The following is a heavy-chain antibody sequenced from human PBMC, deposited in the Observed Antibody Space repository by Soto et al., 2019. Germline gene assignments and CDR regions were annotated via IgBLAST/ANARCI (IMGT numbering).Heavy chain of an antibody. CDR3: ARGDGDYNGGNGYLGRH. CDR1: GFTFSSYW. CDR2: IKSDGSGT. J-gene: IGHJ4*02. Sequence: EVQLVESGGGLVQPGGSLRLSCAASGFTFSSYWMHWVRQAPGKGLVWVSRIKSDGSGTYYADSVKGRLTISRDNAKNTLYLQMNSLRAEDTAVYYCARGDGDYNGGNGYLGRHWGQGTLVTVSS. V-gene: IGHV3-74*01. D-gene: IGHD2-8*01.